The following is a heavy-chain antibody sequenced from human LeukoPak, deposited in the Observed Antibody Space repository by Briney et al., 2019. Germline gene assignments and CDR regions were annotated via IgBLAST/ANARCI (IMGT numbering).Heavy chain of an antibody. CDR1: GGSIGSYY. CDR2: IYYSGST. J-gene: IGHJ4*02. Sequence: SETLSLTCTVSGGSIGSYYWSWIRQPPGKGLEWIGYIYYSGSTNYNPSLKSRVTISVDTSKNQFSLKLSSVTAADTAVYYCARSAGYSSGWYLDYWGQGTLVTVSS. D-gene: IGHD6-19*01. CDR3: ARSAGYSSGWYLDY. V-gene: IGHV4-59*08.